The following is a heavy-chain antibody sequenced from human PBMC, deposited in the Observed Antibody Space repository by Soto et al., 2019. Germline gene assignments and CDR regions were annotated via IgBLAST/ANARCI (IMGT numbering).Heavy chain of an antibody. V-gene: IGHV4-30-4*01. D-gene: IGHD3-9*01. CDR2: IYYSGST. Sequence: SETLSLTCTVSGGSISSGDYYWSWIRQPPGRGLEWIGYIYYSGSTYYNPSLKSRVTISVDTSKNQFSLKLSSVTAADTAVYYCARDYFGWSKRMINWFDPWGQGTLVTVSS. CDR3: ARDYFGWSKRMINWFDP. CDR1: GGSISSGDYY. J-gene: IGHJ5*02.